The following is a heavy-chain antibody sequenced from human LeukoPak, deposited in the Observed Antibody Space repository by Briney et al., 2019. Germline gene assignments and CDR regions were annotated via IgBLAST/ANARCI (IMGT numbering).Heavy chain of an antibody. CDR2: INTNTGNP. CDR3: ARPHVDTAMVIDY. J-gene: IGHJ4*02. Sequence: RASVKVSCKASGHTFTSYAMNWVRQAPGQGLEWMGWINTNTGNPTYAQGFTGRFVFSLDTSVSTAYLQISSLKAEDTAVYYCARPHVDTAMVIDYWGQGTLVTVSS. D-gene: IGHD5-18*01. CDR1: GHTFTSYA. V-gene: IGHV7-4-1*02.